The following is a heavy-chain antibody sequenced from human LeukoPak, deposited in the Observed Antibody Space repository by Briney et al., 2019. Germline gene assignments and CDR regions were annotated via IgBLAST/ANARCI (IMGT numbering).Heavy chain of an antibody. V-gene: IGHV3-11*04. CDR1: GFTFRAYY. CDR2: ISPTGGAL. J-gene: IGHJ3*02. D-gene: IGHD3-10*01. CDR3: AKSYGSGSYEGGAFDI. Sequence: GGSLRLSCAASGFTFRAYYMGWIRQAPGKGLEWVSYISPTGGALYYADSVKGRFAISRDNGQNSLFLQMNGLRAEDTAVYYCAKSYGSGSYEGGAFDIWGQGTMVTVSS.